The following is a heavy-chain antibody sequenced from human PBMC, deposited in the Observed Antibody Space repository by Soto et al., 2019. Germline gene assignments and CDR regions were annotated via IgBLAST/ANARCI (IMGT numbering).Heavy chain of an antibody. CDR1: GFAFSAFG. Sequence: HLVESGGGVVQPGGSLRLSCAASGFAFSAFGMQWVRQTPAKGLEWVAVISYDGVNKNYPDSVKGRFTVSRDNSKNTLYLQMSTLTVDDTAVYYCAKYRRSVFYFDAFAIWGQGTLVAVSS. V-gene: IGHV3-30*18. CDR3: AKYRRSVFYFDAFAI. J-gene: IGHJ3*02. CDR2: ISYDGVNK. D-gene: IGHD3-22*01.